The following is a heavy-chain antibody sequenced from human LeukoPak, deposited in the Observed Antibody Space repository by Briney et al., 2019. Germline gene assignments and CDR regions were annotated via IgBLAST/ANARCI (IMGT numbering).Heavy chain of an antibody. Sequence: ASVKVSCKASGYTFTDYYMHWMRQAPGQGLEWMGWINPNSGGTNSAQKFQGRVTMTRDTSISTTYMELSRLRSDDTAVYYCARGYDSSGYYDYYYYMDVWGKGTTVTVSS. V-gene: IGHV1-2*02. CDR2: INPNSGGT. D-gene: IGHD3-22*01. CDR1: GYTFTDYY. CDR3: ARGYDSSGYYDYYYYMDV. J-gene: IGHJ6*03.